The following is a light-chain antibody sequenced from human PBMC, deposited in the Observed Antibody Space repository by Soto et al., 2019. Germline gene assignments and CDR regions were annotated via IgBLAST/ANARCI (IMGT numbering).Light chain of an antibody. CDR3: SSYAGSNNYV. J-gene: IGLJ1*01. CDR2: AVS. CDR1: SSDVGGYKY. V-gene: IGLV2-8*01. Sequence: QSALTHPPSASGSPGQSVTISCTGTSSDVGGYKYVSWYQQYPGKAPKLMIYAVSERPSGVPDRFSGSKSGNTASLAVSGLQAEDEADYYCSSYAGSNNYVFGTGTQLTVL.